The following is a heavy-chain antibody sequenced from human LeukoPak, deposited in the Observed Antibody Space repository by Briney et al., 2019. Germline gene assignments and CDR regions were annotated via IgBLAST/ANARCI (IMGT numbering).Heavy chain of an antibody. CDR1: GFTVSSSY. D-gene: IGHD4-17*01. V-gene: IGHV3-66*02. J-gene: IGHJ4*02. Sequence: GGSLRLPCAASGFTVSSSYMSWVRQAPGKGLEWVSVIYSGGSTYYADSVKGRFTISRDNSKNTLYLQMNSLRAEDTAVYYCARDRVLYGDSYYFDYWGQGTLVTVSS. CDR3: ARDRVLYGDSYYFDY. CDR2: IYSGGST.